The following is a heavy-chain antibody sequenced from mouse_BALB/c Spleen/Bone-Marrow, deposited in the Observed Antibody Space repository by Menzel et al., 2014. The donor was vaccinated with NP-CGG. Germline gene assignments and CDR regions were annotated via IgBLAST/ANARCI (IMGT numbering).Heavy chain of an antibody. V-gene: IGHV5-6-5*01. CDR2: ISSGGST. CDR3: AKDDYDDQYYFDY. D-gene: IGHD2-4*01. CDR1: GFTFSSYA. J-gene: IGHJ2*01. Sequence: EVMLVESGGGLVKPGGSLKLSCAASGFTFSSYAMSWVRQTPEKRLEWVASISSGGSTCYPDSVKGRFTISRDNARNILFLQMSRLRSEDTAMYYCAKDDYDDQYYFDYWGQGTTLTGSS.